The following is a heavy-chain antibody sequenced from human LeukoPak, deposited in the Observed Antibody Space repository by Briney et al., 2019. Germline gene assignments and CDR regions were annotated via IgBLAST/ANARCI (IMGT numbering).Heavy chain of an antibody. D-gene: IGHD3-9*01. Sequence: SETLSLTCTVSGGSISSYYWRWIRQPPGKGLEWIGYISYSRGTHSTPSLTSRVSISVVASKYQFSVKLSSVTAADAVVYYCAREGGGPYFAWLLSDRRDAFYIWGQETMVTVSS. J-gene: IGHJ3*02. CDR3: AREGGGPYFAWLLSDRRDAFYI. CDR1: GGSISSYY. CDR2: ISYSRGT. V-gene: IGHV4-59*01.